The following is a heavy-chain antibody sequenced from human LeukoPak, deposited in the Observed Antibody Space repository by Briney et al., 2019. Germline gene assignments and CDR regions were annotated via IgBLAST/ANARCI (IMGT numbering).Heavy chain of an antibody. Sequence: GGSLRLSCAASGFTFSSYWMSWVRRAPGKGLEWVADIKQDGSEKYYVDSVKGRFTISRDNAKNSLYLQMNSLRAEDTAVYYCARDYWFLELSGWFDPWGQGTLVTVSS. D-gene: IGHD3-3*01. CDR1: GFTFSSYW. V-gene: IGHV3-7*01. CDR2: IKQDGSEK. J-gene: IGHJ5*02. CDR3: ARDYWFLELSGWFDP.